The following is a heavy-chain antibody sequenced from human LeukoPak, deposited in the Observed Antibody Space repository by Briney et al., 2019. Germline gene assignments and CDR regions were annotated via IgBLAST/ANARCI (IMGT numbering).Heavy chain of an antibody. CDR1: GFTFSSYG. J-gene: IGHJ4*02. CDR2: ISYDGSNK. D-gene: IGHD3-3*01. CDR3: AKNSRDYDFWSGHDY. V-gene: IGHV3-30*18. Sequence: GGSLRLSCAASGFTFSSYGMPWVRQAPGKGLEWVAVISYDGSNKYYADSVKGRFTISRDNSKNTLYLQMNSLRAEDTAVYYCAKNSRDYDFWSGHDYWGQGTLVTVSS.